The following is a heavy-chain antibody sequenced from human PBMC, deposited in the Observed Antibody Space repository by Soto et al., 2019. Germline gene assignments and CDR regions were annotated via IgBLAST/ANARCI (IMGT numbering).Heavy chain of an antibody. V-gene: IGHV3-23*01. CDR2: ISGSGGST. J-gene: IGHJ4*02. D-gene: IGHD6-13*01. CDR1: GFTFSSYA. CDR3: ARGPSSWYDFHYFDY. Sequence: HPGGSLRLSCAASGFTFSSYAMSWVRQAPGKGLEWVSAISGSGGSTYYADSVKGRFTISRDNSKNTLYLQMNSLRAEDTAVYYCARGPSSWYDFHYFDYWGQGTLVTVSS.